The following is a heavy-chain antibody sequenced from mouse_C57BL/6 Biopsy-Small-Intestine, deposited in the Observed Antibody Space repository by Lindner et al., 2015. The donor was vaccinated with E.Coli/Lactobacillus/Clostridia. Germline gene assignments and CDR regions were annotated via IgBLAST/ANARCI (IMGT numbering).Heavy chain of an antibody. CDR2: IDPYNGAT. CDR3: AREDRSGYYAMDY. J-gene: IGHJ4*01. V-gene: IGHV1S135*01. CDR1: GYSFTGYN. D-gene: IGHD3-2*01. Sequence: VQLQESGPELVKPGASVKMSCKASGYSFTGYNMHWVKQSHGKSLEWIGFIDPYNGATSYNQKFKDKATLTVDKSSSTACMQLYSLTSEDSAVYYCAREDRSGYYAMDYWGQGTSVTVSS.